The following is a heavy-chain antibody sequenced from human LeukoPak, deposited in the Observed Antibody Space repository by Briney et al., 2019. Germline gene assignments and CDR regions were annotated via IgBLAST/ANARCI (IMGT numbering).Heavy chain of an antibody. V-gene: IGHV4-30-4*01. CDR3: AGVGSRGDYVSGGLDY. D-gene: IGHD4-17*01. J-gene: IGHJ4*02. CDR1: GGSISSGDYY. Sequence: SETLSLTCTVSGGSISSGDYYWSWIRQPPGKGLEWIGYIYYSGSTYYNPSLKSRVTISVDTSKNQFSLKLSSVTAADTAVYYCAGVGSRGDYVSGGLDYWGQGTLVTVSS. CDR2: IYYSGST.